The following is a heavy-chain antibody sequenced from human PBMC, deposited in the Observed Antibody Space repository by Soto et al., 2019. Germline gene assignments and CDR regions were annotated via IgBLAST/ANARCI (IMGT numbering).Heavy chain of an antibody. J-gene: IGHJ5*02. D-gene: IGHD2-8*01. CDR2: ISGSGGST. CDR3: AKETGIVLMVYAVKWFDP. CDR1: GFTFSSYA. Sequence: GGSLRLSCAASGFTFSSYAMSWVRQAPGKGLEWVSAISGSGGSTYYADSVKGRFTISRDNSKNTLYLQMNSLRAEDTAVYYCAKETGIVLMVYAVKWFDPWGQGTLVTVSS. V-gene: IGHV3-23*01.